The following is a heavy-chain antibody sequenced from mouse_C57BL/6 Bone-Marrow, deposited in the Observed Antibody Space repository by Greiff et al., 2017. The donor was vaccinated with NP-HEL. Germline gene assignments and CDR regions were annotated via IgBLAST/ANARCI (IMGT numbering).Heavy chain of an antibody. J-gene: IGHJ4*01. CDR1: GFTFSNYW. V-gene: IGHV6-3*01. CDR2: IRLKSDNYAT. Sequence: EVKVEESGGGLVQPGGSMKLSCVASGFTFSNYWMNWVRQSPEKGLEWVAQIRLKSDNYATPYAESVKGRFTISRDDSKSSVYLQMNNVRAEDTGIYYCTGDTGGQGTSVTVSS. CDR3: TGDT.